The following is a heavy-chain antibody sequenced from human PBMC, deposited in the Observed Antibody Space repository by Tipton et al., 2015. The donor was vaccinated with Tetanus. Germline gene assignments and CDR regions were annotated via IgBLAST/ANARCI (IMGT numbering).Heavy chain of an antibody. D-gene: IGHD3-10*01. J-gene: IGHJ6*02. CDR1: GGTFNNYF. Sequence: TLSLTCAVYGGTFNNYFWTWIRQPPGKGLEWIGEINYDGSTNYSPSLKSRVTLSLDTSKKRGSLKLSSVTAADTAVYYCARCDYYGSETYDVWVQGTTVTVPS. V-gene: IGHV4-34*01. CDR2: INYDGST. CDR3: ARCDYYGSETYDV.